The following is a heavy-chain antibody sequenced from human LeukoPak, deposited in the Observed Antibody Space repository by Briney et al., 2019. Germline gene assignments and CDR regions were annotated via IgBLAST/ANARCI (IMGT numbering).Heavy chain of an antibody. J-gene: IGHJ6*02. D-gene: IGHD1-7*01. Sequence: GESLQTSCQGSGYSFTSYWISWVRQMPGKGLEWMGRIDPSDSYTNYSPSFQGQVTISADKSISTAYLQWSSLKASDTAMYYCARHEGTTDYYYYGMDVWGQGTTVTVSS. V-gene: IGHV5-10-1*04. CDR3: ARHEGTTDYYYYGMDV. CDR1: GYSFTSYW. CDR2: IDPSDSYT.